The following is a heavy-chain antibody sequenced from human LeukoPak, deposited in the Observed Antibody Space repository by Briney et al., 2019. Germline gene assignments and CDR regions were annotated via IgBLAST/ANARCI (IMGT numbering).Heavy chain of an antibody. V-gene: IGHV3-66*01. J-gene: IGHJ4*02. CDR3: AKVPVAGKSFDY. CDR2: IYSGGNT. Sequence: PGGSLRLSCAASGFIVSSKYMSWVRQAPGKGLEWVSVIYSGGNTYYTDSVKGRFTISRDNSKNTLYLQMNSLRAEDTAVYYCAKVPVAGKSFDYWGQGTLVTVSS. CDR1: GFIVSSKY. D-gene: IGHD6-19*01.